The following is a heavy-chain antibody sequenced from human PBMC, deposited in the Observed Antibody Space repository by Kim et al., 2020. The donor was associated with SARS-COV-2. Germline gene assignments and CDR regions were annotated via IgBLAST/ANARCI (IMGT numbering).Heavy chain of an antibody. CDR3: ARDSSAITMIVVVINRARFGLKY. CDR1: GFTFSSYA. J-gene: IGHJ4*02. Sequence: GGSLRLSCAASGFTFSSYAMHWVRQAPGKGLEWVAVISYDGSNKYYADSVKGRFTISRDNSKNTLYLQMNSLRAEDTAVYYCARDSSAITMIVVVINRARFGLKYWGQGTLVTVSS. CDR2: ISYDGSNK. D-gene: IGHD3-22*01. V-gene: IGHV3-30*04.